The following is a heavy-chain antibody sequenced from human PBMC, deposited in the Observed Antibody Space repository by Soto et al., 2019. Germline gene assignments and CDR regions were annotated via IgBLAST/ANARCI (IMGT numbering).Heavy chain of an antibody. CDR3: ARHRGYSGYYYYYFMDV. D-gene: IGHD5-12*01. CDR2: IYPGDSDT. Sequence: PGESLKISCKGSGYSFTSYWIGWVRQMPGKGLEWMGIIYPGDSDTRYSPSFQGQVTISADKSISTAYLQWSSLKASDTAMYYCARHRGYSGYYYYYFMDVWGKGTTVTVSS. V-gene: IGHV5-51*01. J-gene: IGHJ6*03. CDR1: GYSFTSYW.